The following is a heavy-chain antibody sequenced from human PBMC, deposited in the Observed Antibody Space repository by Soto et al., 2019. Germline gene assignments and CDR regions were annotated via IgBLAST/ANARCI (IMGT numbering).Heavy chain of an antibody. D-gene: IGHD4-17*01. CDR3: ARDGDYGDYGYL. CDR1: GFTFSSYW. CDR2: INSDGSST. Sequence: EVQLVESGGGLVQPGGSLRLSCAASGFTFSSYWMHWVRQAPGKGLVWVSRINSDGSSTSYADSVKGRFTISRDNAKNTLYLQMNSLRDEDTAVYYFARDGDYGDYGYLWGQGTLVTVSS. V-gene: IGHV3-74*01. J-gene: IGHJ4*02.